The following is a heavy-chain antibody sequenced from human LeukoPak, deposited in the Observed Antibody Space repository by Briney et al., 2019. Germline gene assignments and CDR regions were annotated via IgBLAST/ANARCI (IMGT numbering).Heavy chain of an antibody. CDR2: IYYSGST. D-gene: IGHD6-19*01. V-gene: IGHV4-31*03. Sequence: SETLSLTCTVSGGSISSGGYYWSWIRQHPGKGLEWIGYIYYSGSTYYNPSLKGRVTISVDTSKNQFSLKLSSVTAADTAVYYCARGGQWLVRHLDYWGQGTLVTVSS. CDR1: GGSISSGGYY. CDR3: ARGGQWLVRHLDY. J-gene: IGHJ4*02.